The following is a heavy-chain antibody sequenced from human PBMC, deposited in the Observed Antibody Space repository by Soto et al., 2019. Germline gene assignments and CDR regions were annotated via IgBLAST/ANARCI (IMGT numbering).Heavy chain of an antibody. CDR1: GYMFTYYW. CDR3: ARHNFFCGGDCNSSGMDV. J-gene: IGHJ6*02. D-gene: IGHD2-21*02. CDR2: IDPSDSYT. V-gene: IGHV5-10-1*01. Sequence: PGDSRKLSCQGSGYMFTYYWINWVRQVSVGGLEWLGRIDPSDSYTKYNPPFQGHVTISADKSTSTAYLQWSSLRASDTAVYYCARHNFFCGGDCNSSGMDVWGQGTTVTVSS.